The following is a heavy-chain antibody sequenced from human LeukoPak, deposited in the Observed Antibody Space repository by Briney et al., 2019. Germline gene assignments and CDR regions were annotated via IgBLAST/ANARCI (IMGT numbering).Heavy chain of an antibody. CDR2: IYYSGST. CDR1: GGSISSYY. V-gene: IGHV4-59*01. Sequence: SETLSLTCTVSGGSISSYYWSWIRQPPGKGLEWIGYIYYSGSTNYNPSLKSRVTISVDTSKNQFSLKLSSVTAADTAVYYCARVSVYCTNGVCYTWFDPWGQGTLVTVSP. D-gene: IGHD2-8*01. J-gene: IGHJ5*02. CDR3: ARVSVYCTNGVCYTWFDP.